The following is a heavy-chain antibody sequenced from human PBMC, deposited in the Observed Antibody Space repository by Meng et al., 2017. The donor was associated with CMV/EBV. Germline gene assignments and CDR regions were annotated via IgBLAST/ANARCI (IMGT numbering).Heavy chain of an antibody. J-gene: IGHJ4*02. CDR2: IYSGGST. CDR3: ARDDEWELLGEY. V-gene: IGHV3-66*02. Sequence: GESLKISCAASGFTVSSNYMGWVRQAPGKGLEWVSVIYSGGSTYYADSVKGRFTISRDNSKNTLYLQMNSLRAEDTAVYYCARDDEWELLGEYWGQGTLVTVSS. CDR1: GFTVSSNY. D-gene: IGHD1-26*01.